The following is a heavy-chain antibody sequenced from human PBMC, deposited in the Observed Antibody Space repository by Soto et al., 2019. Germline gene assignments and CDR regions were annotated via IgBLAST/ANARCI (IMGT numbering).Heavy chain of an antibody. D-gene: IGHD5-12*01. CDR2: IHHPGST. CDR1: GGSFSDYY. CDR3: ARGGRLLLTNYFDY. V-gene: IGHV4-34*01. J-gene: IGHJ4*02. Sequence: SETLSLTCAVFGGSFSDYYWSWIRQPPGKGLEWIGEIHHPGSTNYNPSLKSRVTISLDTTKNQFSLNMTSVTAADTAVYYCARGGRLLLTNYFDYWGQGTLVTVSS.